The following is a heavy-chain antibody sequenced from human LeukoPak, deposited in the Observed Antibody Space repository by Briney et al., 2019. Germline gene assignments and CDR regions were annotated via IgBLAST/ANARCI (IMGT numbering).Heavy chain of an antibody. CDR1: GYTFTSYG. CDR2: ISAYNGNT. J-gene: IGHJ3*02. V-gene: IGHV1-18*01. Sequence: ASVKVSCKASGYTFTSYGISWVRQAPGQGLEWMGWISAYNGNTNYAQKLQGRVTMTTDTSTSTAYMELRSLRSHDTAVYYCAREVVVPDAFDIWGQGTMVTVSS. D-gene: IGHD3-22*01. CDR3: AREVVVPDAFDI.